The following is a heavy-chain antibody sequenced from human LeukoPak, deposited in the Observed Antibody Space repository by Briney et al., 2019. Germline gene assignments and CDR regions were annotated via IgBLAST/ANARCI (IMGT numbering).Heavy chain of an antibody. V-gene: IGHV3-48*02. Sequence: PGGSLRLSCAAFEFTFSSYSMNWVRQAPGKGLEWVSYISSSSSTIYYADSMKGRFTISRDNAKNSLYLQMNSLRDEDTAIYYCARGVRYFDYWGQGTLVTVSS. CDR3: ARGVRYFDY. D-gene: IGHD4-17*01. J-gene: IGHJ4*02. CDR1: EFTFSSYS. CDR2: ISSSSSTI.